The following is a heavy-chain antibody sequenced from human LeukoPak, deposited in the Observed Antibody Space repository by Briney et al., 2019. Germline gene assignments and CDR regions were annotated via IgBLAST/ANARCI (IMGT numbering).Heavy chain of an antibody. D-gene: IGHD2-21*01. CDR3: ARSSDSRFFFGY. CDR2: IYPGDSDT. Sequence: GESLKISCKGSGYTFTSQWIVWVRQMPGKGLEWMGSIYPGDSDTRYSPSFQGQVTFSADKSISTVYLQWSSLKASDSAMYYCARSSDSRFFFGYWGQGTLVSVTS. CDR1: GYTFTSQW. V-gene: IGHV5-51*01. J-gene: IGHJ4*02.